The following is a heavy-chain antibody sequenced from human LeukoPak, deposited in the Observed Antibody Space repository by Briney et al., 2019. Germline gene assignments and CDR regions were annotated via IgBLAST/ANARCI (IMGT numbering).Heavy chain of an antibody. CDR2: ISADGGEI. Sequence: PGGSLRLSCAASGFIFSNNIMNWVRQAPGKGLGWVSVISADGGEIYYAASVNGRFTISRDNSKNTLHLQMDSLRAEDTAVYYCAKDPPHSDRSIYSDNSWGQGTLVTVSS. CDR3: AKDPPHSDRSIYSDNS. D-gene: IGHD3-22*01. V-gene: IGHV3-23*01. CDR1: GFIFSNNI. J-gene: IGHJ4*02.